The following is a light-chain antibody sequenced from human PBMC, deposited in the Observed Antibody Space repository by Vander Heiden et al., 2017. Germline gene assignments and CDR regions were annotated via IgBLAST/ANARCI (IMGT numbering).Light chain of an antibody. CDR1: QSISSSY. V-gene: IGKV3-20*01. Sequence: EIVLTQSPGTLPLSPGERATLSCRASQSISSSYLAWYQQKPGQAPRLLIYGASSRATGIPDRFSGSGSGTDFTLTISRREPEDFAVYYCQQYGSSLAVTFGQGTRLEIK. CDR3: QQYGSSLAVT. CDR2: GAS. J-gene: IGKJ5*01.